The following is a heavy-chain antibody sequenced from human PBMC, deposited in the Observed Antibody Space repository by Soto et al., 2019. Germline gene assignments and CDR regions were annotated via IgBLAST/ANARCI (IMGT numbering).Heavy chain of an antibody. V-gene: IGHV1-69*06. CDR1: GGTFSSTA. D-gene: IGHD3-9*01. CDR3: AVTVTGSRSPLAH. J-gene: IGHJ4*02. Sequence: QVQLVQSGAEVKKPGSSVQVSCKASGGTFSSTAISWVRQAPGQGLEWMGGIIPIYASPNYAQNFQGRVTVTADKATSTAYLELSRLKFADSAIDYCAVTVTGSRSPLAHWGRGTLVIVSS. CDR2: IIPIYASP.